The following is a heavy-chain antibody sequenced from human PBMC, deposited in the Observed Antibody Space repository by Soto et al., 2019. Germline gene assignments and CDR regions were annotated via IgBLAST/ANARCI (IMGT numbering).Heavy chain of an antibody. D-gene: IGHD3-10*01. Sequence: SETLSLTCAVYGGSFSGYYWSWIRQPPGKGLEWIGEINHSGSPNYNPSLKSRVTISVDTSKNQFSLKLSSVTAADTAVYYCAREVSWYYYYGMDVWGQGTTVTVSS. CDR1: GGSFSGYY. CDR2: INHSGSP. J-gene: IGHJ6*02. CDR3: AREVSWYYYYGMDV. V-gene: IGHV4-34*01.